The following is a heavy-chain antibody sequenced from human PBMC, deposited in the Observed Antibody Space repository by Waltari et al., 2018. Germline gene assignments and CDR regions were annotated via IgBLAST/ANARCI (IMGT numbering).Heavy chain of an antibody. CDR2: IYYTGST. J-gene: IGHJ5*02. D-gene: IGHD2-21*02. CDR1: GGSISGFY. Sequence: QVQLQESGPSLLKPSETLSLIWTVSGGSISGFYWSWVRQPPGKGLDWICYIYYTGSTNFHPSLKSRATMSVDTSKNQFSLKLSSVTAADTAFYYCARGGGGDWEWFDPWGQGTLVTVSS. V-gene: IGHV4-59*01. CDR3: ARGGGGDWEWFDP.